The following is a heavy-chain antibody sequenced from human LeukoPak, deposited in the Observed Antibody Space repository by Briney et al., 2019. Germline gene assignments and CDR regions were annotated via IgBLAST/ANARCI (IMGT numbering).Heavy chain of an antibody. Sequence: GASVKVSCKASGYTFTGYYMHWVRQAPGQGLEWMGWINPNSGGTNYAQKFQGRVTMTRDTSISTAYMELSRLRSDDTAVYYCARGDYDILTGQGRVRDYWGQGTLVTVSS. CDR2: INPNSGGT. D-gene: IGHD3-9*01. CDR1: GYTFTGYY. J-gene: IGHJ4*02. V-gene: IGHV1-2*02. CDR3: ARGDYDILTGQGRVRDY.